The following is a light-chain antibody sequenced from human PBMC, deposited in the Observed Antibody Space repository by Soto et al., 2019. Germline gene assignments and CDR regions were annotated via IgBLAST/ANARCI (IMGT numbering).Light chain of an antibody. CDR3: QSYDSSLSGVV. V-gene: IGLV1-40*01. J-gene: IGLJ2*01. CDR2: GNS. CDR1: SSNIGAGYD. Sequence: QSALTQPPSVSGAPGQRVTISCTGSSSNIGAGYDVHWYHQLPGTAPKLLIYGNSNRPSGVPDRFSGSKSGTSASLVITGLQAEDEADYYCQSYDSSLSGVVFGGGTKLTVL.